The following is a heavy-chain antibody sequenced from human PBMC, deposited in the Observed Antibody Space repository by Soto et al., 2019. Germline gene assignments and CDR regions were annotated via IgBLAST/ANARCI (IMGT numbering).Heavy chain of an antibody. D-gene: IGHD3-22*01. J-gene: IGHJ5*02. Sequence: SETLSLTCTVSGGSISDGYYWSWIRQHPGKVLEWIGSISYSGSTSYKPSLKSRLTISVDRSKSQFSLNLSSVTAADTAVYYCARRDRSGYSSWLDTWGQGALVTVSS. CDR1: GGSISDGYY. CDR3: ARRDRSGYSSWLDT. CDR2: ISYSGST. V-gene: IGHV4-31*03.